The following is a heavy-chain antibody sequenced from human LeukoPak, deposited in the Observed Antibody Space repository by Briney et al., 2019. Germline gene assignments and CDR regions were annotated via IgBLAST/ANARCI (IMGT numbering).Heavy chain of an antibody. D-gene: IGHD3-3*01. CDR2: ISSSGRTK. J-gene: IGHJ4*02. V-gene: IGHV3-48*04. Sequence: PGGSLRLSCAASGFTFSSYWMHWVRQAPGKGLEWVSYISSSGRTKYYADSVKGRFTISRDNAKNSLYLQMNSLRAEDTAVYYCARDYPSTRFLEWLSWEFFDYWGQGTLVTVSS. CDR1: GFTFSSYW. CDR3: ARDYPSTRFLEWLSWEFFDY.